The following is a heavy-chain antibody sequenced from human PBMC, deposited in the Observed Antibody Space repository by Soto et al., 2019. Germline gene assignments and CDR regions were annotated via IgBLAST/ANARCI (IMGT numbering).Heavy chain of an antibody. CDR1: GGTFSSYT. Sequence: ASVKVSCKASGGTFSSYTISWVRQAPGQGLEWMGRIIPSNGNTKYSQKFQGRVTITRDTSASTAYMELSSLRSEDTAVYYCASSYCISTSCPPYYGMDVWGQGTTVTVSS. V-gene: IGHV1-3*01. CDR3: ASSYCISTSCPPYYGMDV. CDR2: IIPSNGNT. J-gene: IGHJ6*02. D-gene: IGHD2-2*01.